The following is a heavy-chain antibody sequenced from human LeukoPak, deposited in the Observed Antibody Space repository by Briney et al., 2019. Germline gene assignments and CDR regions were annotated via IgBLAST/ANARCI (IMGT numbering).Heavy chain of an antibody. Sequence: SVKVSCKASGGTFSNYAMSWVRQAPGQGLEWMGGTIPTFGTAKYAQKFQGRVTIIADESTSTAYMDLSSLRSEDTAVYYCARAGCSSANCYEYWFDPWGQGTLVTVSS. V-gene: IGHV1-69*01. CDR2: TIPTFGTA. J-gene: IGHJ5*02. CDR3: ARAGCSSANCYEYWFDP. D-gene: IGHD2-2*01. CDR1: GGTFSNYA.